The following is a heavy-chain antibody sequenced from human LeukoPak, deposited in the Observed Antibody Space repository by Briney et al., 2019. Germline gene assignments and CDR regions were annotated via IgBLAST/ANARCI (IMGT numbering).Heavy chain of an antibody. CDR3: ARDNYYYDSSGYYLISNWFDP. Sequence: VGSLRLSCAASGFTFSSYEMNWVRQTPRRGLERVSYISSRGSTISYADSVKGTFTISRDNAKNSLYLQMNSLRAEDTAVYYCARDNYYYDSSGYYLISNWFDPWGQGTLVTVSS. CDR2: ISSRGSTI. CDR1: GFTFSSYE. J-gene: IGHJ5*02. D-gene: IGHD3-22*01. V-gene: IGHV3-48*03.